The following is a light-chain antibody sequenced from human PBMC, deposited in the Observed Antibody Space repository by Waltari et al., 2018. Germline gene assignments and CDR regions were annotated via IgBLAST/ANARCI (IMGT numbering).Light chain of an antibody. CDR1: KDISNY. CDR3: QQYDNLPLT. Sequence: DIQMTQSPSSLSASVGDRVTITCQATKDISNYLNWYQQKPGKAPKLLIYDASNLETGVPSRFSGSGSGTDFTSTISSLQPEDIETYYCQQYDNLPLTFGQGTKVEIK. CDR2: DAS. V-gene: IGKV1-33*01. J-gene: IGKJ1*01.